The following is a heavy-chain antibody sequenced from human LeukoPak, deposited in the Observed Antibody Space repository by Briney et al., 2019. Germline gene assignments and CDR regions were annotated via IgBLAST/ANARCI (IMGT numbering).Heavy chain of an antibody. CDR1: GFTFSSYG. CDR3: AKETGILTYTYGPDY. J-gene: IGHJ4*02. Sequence: PGGSLRLSCAASGFTFSSYGIRWVRQAPGKGLEWVAFIRFDGSKEYYADSVKGRFTISRDNSKNTLYLQMNSLRAEDTAVYYCAKETGILTYTYGPDYWGQGTLVTVSS. D-gene: IGHD5-18*01. CDR2: IRFDGSKE. V-gene: IGHV3-30*02.